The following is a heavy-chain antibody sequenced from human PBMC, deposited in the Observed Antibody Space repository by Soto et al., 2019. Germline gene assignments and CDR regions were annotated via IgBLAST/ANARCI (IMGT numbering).Heavy chain of an antibody. Sequence: QVQLVESGGGVVQPGRSLRLSCAASGFTFGSYGMHWVRQAPGKGLEWVAVVWYDGSNKYYADSVKGRFTISRDDSKNTLYLQMNSLRAEDTAVYYCARVRCRGGTCFPFVDYWGQGTLVTVSS. D-gene: IGHD2-15*01. J-gene: IGHJ4*02. CDR2: VWYDGSNK. CDR1: GFTFGSYG. V-gene: IGHV3-33*01. CDR3: ARVRCRGGTCFPFVDY.